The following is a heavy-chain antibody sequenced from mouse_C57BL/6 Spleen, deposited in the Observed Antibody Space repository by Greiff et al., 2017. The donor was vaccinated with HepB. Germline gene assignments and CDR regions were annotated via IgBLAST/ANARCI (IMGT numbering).Heavy chain of an antibody. V-gene: IGHV2-3*01. CDR3: AKDYCGPYWYCDV. J-gene: IGHJ1*03. D-gene: IGHD1-1*01. CDR2: IWGDGRT. Sequence: QVQLKESGPGLVAPSPRLSITCTVSGFSLTSYGVSWVRQPPGKGLEWLGVIWGDGRTNYHSALITRLSISKDNSKSQVFLKLNSLPTDDTATYYCAKDYCGPYWYCDVWGTGTTVTVSS. CDR1: GFSLTSYG.